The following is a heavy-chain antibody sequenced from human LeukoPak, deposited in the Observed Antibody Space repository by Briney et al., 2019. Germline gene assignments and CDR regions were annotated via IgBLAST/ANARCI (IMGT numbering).Heavy chain of an antibody. CDR3: ARRFRNWLDP. CDR1: GGSVSSFY. J-gene: IGHJ5*02. D-gene: IGHD3-16*01. CDR2: VYISGST. V-gene: IGHV4-4*07. Sequence: SETLSLTCSVSGGSVSSFYYSWIRQPAGKGLEWIGRVYISGSTNYNPSLKSRVTMSVDTSKNQLSLKLTSVTAADTAVYYCARRFRNWLDPWGQGTLVTVSS.